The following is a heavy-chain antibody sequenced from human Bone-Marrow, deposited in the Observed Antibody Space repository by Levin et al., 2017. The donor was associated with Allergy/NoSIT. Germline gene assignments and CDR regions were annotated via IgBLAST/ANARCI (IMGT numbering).Heavy chain of an antibody. V-gene: IGHV4-4*02. J-gene: IGHJ5*02. CDR3: ARGGSDNYDSSGYYNWFDP. Sequence: PSETLSLTCAVSGGSISSSNWWSWVRQPPGKGLEWIGEIYHSGSTNYNPSLKSRVTISVDKSKNQFSLKLSSVTAADTAVYYCARGGSDNYDSSGYYNWFDPWGQGTLVTVSS. CDR2: IYHSGST. D-gene: IGHD3-22*01. CDR1: GGSISSSNW.